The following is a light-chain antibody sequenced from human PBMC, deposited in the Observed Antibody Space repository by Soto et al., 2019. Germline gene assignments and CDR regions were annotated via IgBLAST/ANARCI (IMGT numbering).Light chain of an antibody. V-gene: IGKV1D-13*01. CDR1: QGISSA. Sequence: AIPLTQSPSSLSASVGDRVTITCRASQGISSALAWYQQKPGKAPKLLIYDASSLESGVPSRFSGSGSGTDFTLTISSLQPEDFATYYCQQFNNYPNTFGQGTRLEIK. J-gene: IGKJ5*01. CDR2: DAS. CDR3: QQFNNYPNT.